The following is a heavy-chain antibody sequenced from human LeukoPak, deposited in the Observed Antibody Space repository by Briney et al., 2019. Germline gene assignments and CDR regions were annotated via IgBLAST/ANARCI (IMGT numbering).Heavy chain of an antibody. D-gene: IGHD6-19*01. J-gene: IGHJ6*02. V-gene: IGHV1-69*13. CDR2: IIPIFGTA. CDR3: ASGGSGYYYYYGMDV. CDR1: GGTFSSYA. Sequence: SVKVSCKASGGTFSSYAISWVRQAPGQGLEWMGGIIPIFGTANDAQKFQGRVTITADESTSTAYMELSSLRSEDTAVYYCASGGSGYYYYYGMDVWGQGTTVTVSS.